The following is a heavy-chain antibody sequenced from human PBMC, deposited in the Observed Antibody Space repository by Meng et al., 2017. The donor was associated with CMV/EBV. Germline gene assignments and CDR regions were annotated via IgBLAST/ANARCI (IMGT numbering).Heavy chain of an antibody. J-gene: IGHJ5*02. CDR3: ARDHGGVVPAYWFDP. V-gene: IGHV1-69*05. D-gene: IGHD2-2*01. CDR1: GGTFSSYA. CDR2: IIPIFGTA. Sequence: SVKVSCKASGGTFSSYAISWVRQAPGQGLEWMGGIIPIFGTANYAQKFQGRVTITTDESTSTAYMELSRLRSDDTAVYYCARDHGGVVPAYWFDPWGQGTLVTV.